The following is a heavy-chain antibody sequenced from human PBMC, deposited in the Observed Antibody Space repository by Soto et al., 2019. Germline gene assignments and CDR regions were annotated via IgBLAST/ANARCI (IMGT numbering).Heavy chain of an antibody. CDR3: AGDPGYSYGYN. CDR2: INAGNGNT. CDR1: GYTFTSYA. D-gene: IGHD5-18*01. J-gene: IGHJ4*02. V-gene: IGHV1-3*01. Sequence: QVQLVQYGAEVKKPGASVKVSCKASGYTFTSYAMHWVRPAPGQRLEWMGWINAGNGNTKYSQKLQGRVTITRDTAGSTACMELSSLRSEETAVYYCAGDPGYSYGYNWGQGTLVTVSS.